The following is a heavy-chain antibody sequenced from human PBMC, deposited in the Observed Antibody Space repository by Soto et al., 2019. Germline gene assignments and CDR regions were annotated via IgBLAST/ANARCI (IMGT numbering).Heavy chain of an antibody. V-gene: IGHV4-34*01. J-gene: IGHJ6*02. D-gene: IGHD3-10*01. CDR1: GGSFSGYY. CDR2: INHSGST. CDR3: ARGGYYYGSGRSPYYYYGMDV. Sequence: SETLSLTCAVYGGSFSGYYWSWIRQPPGKGLEWIGEINHSGSTNYNPSLKSRVTISVDTSKNQFSLKLSSVTAADTAVYYCARGGYYYGSGRSPYYYYGMDVWGQGTTVTVSS.